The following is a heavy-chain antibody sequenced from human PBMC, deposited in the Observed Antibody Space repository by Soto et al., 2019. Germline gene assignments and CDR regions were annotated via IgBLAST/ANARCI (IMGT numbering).Heavy chain of an antibody. J-gene: IGHJ6*02. D-gene: IGHD2-2*02. CDR2: INHSGST. CDR1: GGSFSGYY. V-gene: IGHV4-34*01. CDR3: ARGTLGYCSSTSCYTRTYYYYGMDV. Sequence: SETLSLTCAVYGGSFSGYYWSWIRQPPGKGLEWIGEINHSGSTNYNPSLKSRVTISVDTSKNQFSLKLSSVTAADTAVYYCARGTLGYCSSTSCYTRTYYYYGMDVWGQGTTVTVFS.